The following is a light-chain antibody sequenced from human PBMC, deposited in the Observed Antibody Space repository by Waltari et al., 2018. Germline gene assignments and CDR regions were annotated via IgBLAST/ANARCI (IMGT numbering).Light chain of an antibody. CDR1: QSVSNY. CDR3: QLRYSWPPKFT. CDR2: DAS. V-gene: IGKV3-11*01. J-gene: IGKJ3*01. Sequence: EIVLTQSPATLSLSPGERATLSCEASQSVSNYLAWYQQKRGQTPRLLIYDASNRATGIPARFSGSVSGTDFTLTISGLEPEDSAVYYCQLRYSWPPKFTFGPGTKVEIK.